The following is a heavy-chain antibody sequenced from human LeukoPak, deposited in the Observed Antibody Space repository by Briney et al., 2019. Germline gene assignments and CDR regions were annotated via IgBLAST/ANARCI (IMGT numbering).Heavy chain of an antibody. J-gene: IGHJ6*03. D-gene: IGHD2-21*02. CDR3: ARGDCGGDCYPPSYYYMDV. CDR2: IIPIFGTA. CDR1: GGTFISYA. V-gene: IGHV1-69*13. Sequence: ASVKVSCKASGGTFISYAISWVRQASGQGLEWMGGIIPIFGTANYAQKFQGRVTITADESTSTAYMELSSLRSEDTAVYYCARGDCGGDCYPPSYYYMDVWGKGTTVTISS.